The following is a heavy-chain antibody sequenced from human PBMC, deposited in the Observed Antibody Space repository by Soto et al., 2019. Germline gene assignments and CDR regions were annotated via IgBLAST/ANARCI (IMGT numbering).Heavy chain of an antibody. V-gene: IGHV1-24*01. Sequence: GASVKVSCKVSGYTLTELSMHWVRQAPGKGLEWMGCFDPENGNTNYAQKLQGRVTMTADTSTSTAYMELRSLRSDDTAVYYCARDLYSYGFYYFDYWGQGTLVTVSS. D-gene: IGHD5-18*01. CDR1: GYTLTELS. J-gene: IGHJ4*02. CDR2: FDPENGNT. CDR3: ARDLYSYGFYYFDY.